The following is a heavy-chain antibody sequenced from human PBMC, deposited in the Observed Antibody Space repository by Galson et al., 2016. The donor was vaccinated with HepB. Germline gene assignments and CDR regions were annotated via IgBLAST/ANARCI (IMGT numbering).Heavy chain of an antibody. Sequence: SLRLSCAASGFIFSNYAMSWVRQAPGKGLEWVSTITGRGDSAYYADSVKGRFTISRDNSQNTLLLQMNSLRAEDTAIYYCAKHAEPYYYYAMDVWGQGTTVTVSS. CDR3: AKHAEPYYYYAMDV. J-gene: IGHJ6*02. CDR1: GFIFSNYA. D-gene: IGHD1-14*01. CDR2: ITGRGDSA. V-gene: IGHV3-23*01.